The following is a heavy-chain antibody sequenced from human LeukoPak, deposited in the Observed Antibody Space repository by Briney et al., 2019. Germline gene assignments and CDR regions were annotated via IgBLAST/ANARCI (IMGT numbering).Heavy chain of an antibody. V-gene: IGHV4-34*01. CDR1: GGSFSGYY. CDR2: INHSGST. J-gene: IGHJ3*01. Sequence: PSETLSLTCAVYGGSFSGYYWSWIRQPPGKGLEWIGEINHSGSTNYNPSLKSRVTMSVDTSKNQFSLKLSSVTAADTAVYYCARDMRYDFWSGYLGVWGQGTMVTVSS. CDR3: ARDMRYDFWSGYLGV. D-gene: IGHD3-3*01.